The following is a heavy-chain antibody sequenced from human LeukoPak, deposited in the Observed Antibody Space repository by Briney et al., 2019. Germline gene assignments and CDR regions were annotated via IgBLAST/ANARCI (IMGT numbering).Heavy chain of an antibody. J-gene: IGHJ4*02. D-gene: IGHD4-23*01. CDR2: IKQDGSEK. V-gene: IGHV3-7*01. CDR3: ARDFYGGSDY. Sequence: GGSLRLSCAASGFTFSNYWMIWVRQAPGKGLEWVGNIKQDGSEKRYADSVKGRFTISRDNAKYSLYLQMNSLRAEDTAVYYCARDFYGGSDYWGQGTLVSVSS. CDR1: GFTFSNYW.